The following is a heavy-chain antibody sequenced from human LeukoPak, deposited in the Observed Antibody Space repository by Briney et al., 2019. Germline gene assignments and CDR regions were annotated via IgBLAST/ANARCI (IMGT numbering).Heavy chain of an antibody. J-gene: IGHJ4*02. CDR3: AKDVGTTSDHFDY. CDR2: MTTNTGT. D-gene: IGHD1-26*01. V-gene: IGHV3-23*01. CDR1: GFTLSNYA. Sequence: GGSLRLSCAASGFTLSNYAMSWVRQAPGKGLEWASTMTTNTGTYYADSVKGRFSISRETSKNTLYLQMNSLRGDDTAVYYCAKDVGTTSDHFDYWGQGTLVTVSS.